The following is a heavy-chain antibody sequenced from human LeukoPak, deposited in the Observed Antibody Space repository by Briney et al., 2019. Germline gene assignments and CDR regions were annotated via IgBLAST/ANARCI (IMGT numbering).Heavy chain of an antibody. CDR2: LSGSGGST. V-gene: IGHV3-23*01. D-gene: IGHD6-13*01. CDR1: GFIFSSYA. Sequence: GGSLRLSCTASGFIFSSYAMSWVRQAPGKGLEWVSVLSGSGGSTYYADSMKGRFTISRDNSKNTLYLQTNSLGADDTAVYYCAKYSSIWYVAKGWFDPWGQGTLVTVSS. CDR3: AKYSSIWYVAKGWFDP. J-gene: IGHJ5*02.